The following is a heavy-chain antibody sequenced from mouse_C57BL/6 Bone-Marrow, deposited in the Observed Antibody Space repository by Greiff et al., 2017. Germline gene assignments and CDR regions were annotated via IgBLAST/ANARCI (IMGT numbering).Heavy chain of an antibody. CDR2: IYPRSGNT. V-gene: IGHV1-81*01. Sequence: VQLQQSGAELARPGASVKLSCKASGYTFTSYGISWVKQRTGQGLEWIGEIYPRSGNTYYNEKFKGKATLTANKSSSTAYMELRSLTSEDSAVYFCARWSMDYVAYWGQGTLVTVSA. J-gene: IGHJ3*01. D-gene: IGHD2-10*02. CDR1: GYTFTSYG. CDR3: ARWSMDYVAY.